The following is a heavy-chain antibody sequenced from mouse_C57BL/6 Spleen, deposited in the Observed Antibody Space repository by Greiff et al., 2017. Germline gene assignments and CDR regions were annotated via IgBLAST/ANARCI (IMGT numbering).Heavy chain of an antibody. V-gene: IGHV1-50*01. CDR3: ARWGNPVPY. CDR1: GYTFTSYW. CDR2: IDPSDSYT. D-gene: IGHD2-1*01. J-gene: IGHJ3*01. Sequence: QVQLQQPGAELVKPGASVKLSCKASGYTFTSYWMQWVKQRPGQGLEWIGEIDPSDSYTNYNQKFKGKATLTVDTSSSTAYMQLSSLTSEDSAVYYCARWGNPVPYWGQGTLVTVSA.